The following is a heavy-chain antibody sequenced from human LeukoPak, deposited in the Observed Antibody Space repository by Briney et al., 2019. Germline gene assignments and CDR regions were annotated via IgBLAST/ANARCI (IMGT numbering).Heavy chain of an antibody. D-gene: IGHD3-22*01. V-gene: IGHV3-21*01. CDR3: ARARFEIYYDSSGYYCDAFDI. J-gene: IGHJ3*02. CDR1: GFTFSSYS. Sequence: GGSLRLSCAASGFTFSSYSMNWVRQAPGKGLEWVSSISSSSSYIYYADSVKGRFTISRDNAKNSLYLQMNSLRAEDTAVYYCARARFEIYYDSSGYYCDAFDIWGQGTMVTVSS. CDR2: ISSSSSYI.